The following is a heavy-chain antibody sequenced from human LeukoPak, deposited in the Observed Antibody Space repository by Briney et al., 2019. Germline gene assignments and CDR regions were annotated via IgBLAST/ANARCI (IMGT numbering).Heavy chain of an antibody. V-gene: IGHV1-2*04. D-gene: IGHD2-2*02. Sequence: GASVKVSCKASGYTFTGYYMHWVRQAPGQGLEWMGWINPNSGGTNYAQKFQGWVTVTRDTSISTAYMELSRLRSDDTAVYYCARAEWGCSSTSCYSQWAFDIWGQGTMVTVSS. J-gene: IGHJ3*02. CDR1: GYTFTGYY. CDR3: ARAEWGCSSTSCYSQWAFDI. CDR2: INPNSGGT.